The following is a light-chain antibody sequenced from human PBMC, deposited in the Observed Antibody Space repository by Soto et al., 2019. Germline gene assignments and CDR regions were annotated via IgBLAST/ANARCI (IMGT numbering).Light chain of an antibody. V-gene: IGKV3-11*01. CDR2: DAS. CDR3: QQYVDSPWT. CDR1: QIVSEF. Sequence: EVVLTQSPATLSLSPGERATLSCRASQIVSEFLAWYQQKPGQAPRLLIYDASNRATGIPARFSGSGSGTDFTLTTSRLEPEDFAVYYCQQYVDSPWTFGQGTKVDIK. J-gene: IGKJ1*01.